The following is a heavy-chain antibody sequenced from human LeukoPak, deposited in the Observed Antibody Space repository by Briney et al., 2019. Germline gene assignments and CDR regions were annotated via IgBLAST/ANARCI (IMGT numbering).Heavy chain of an antibody. D-gene: IGHD2-15*01. Sequence: ASVKVSCKTSGYTFTGYYMHCVRQAPGQGLEWMGWINPNSGVTNYAQKFQGRVTMTRDTSISTAYMELSRLRSDDTAVYYCARTYCSGGSCYRARWFDPWGQGTLVTVSS. CDR1: GYTFTGYY. CDR2: INPNSGVT. CDR3: ARTYCSGGSCYRARWFDP. V-gene: IGHV1-2*02. J-gene: IGHJ5*02.